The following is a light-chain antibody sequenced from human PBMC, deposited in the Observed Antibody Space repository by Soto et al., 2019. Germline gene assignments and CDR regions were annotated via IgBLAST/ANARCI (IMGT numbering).Light chain of an antibody. J-gene: IGLJ1*01. Sequence: QSVLTQPPSVSGAPGQRVTISCTGSSSNIGAGYDVHWYQQLPGTAPKLLIYGNSNRPSGVPDRFYGSKSGTSASLAITRLQAEDEADHYCQSYDSSLSGYYVFGTGTKLTVL. CDR1: SSNIGAGYD. CDR2: GNS. V-gene: IGLV1-40*01. CDR3: QSYDSSLSGYYV.